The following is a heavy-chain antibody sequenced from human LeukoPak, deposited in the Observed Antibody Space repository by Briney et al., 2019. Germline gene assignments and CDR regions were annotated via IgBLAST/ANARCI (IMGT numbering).Heavy chain of an antibody. CDR2: ISAYNGNT. D-gene: IGHD4-23*01. CDR1: GYTFTSYG. V-gene: IGHV1-18*01. J-gene: IGHJ5*02. Sequence: ASVKVSCKASGYTFTSYGISWVRQAPGQGLEWMGWISAYNGNTNYAQKLQGRVTMTTDTSTSTAYMELRSLRSDDTAVYYCARDFFLSPVENWFDPWGQGTLVTVSS. CDR3: ARDFFLSPVENWFDP.